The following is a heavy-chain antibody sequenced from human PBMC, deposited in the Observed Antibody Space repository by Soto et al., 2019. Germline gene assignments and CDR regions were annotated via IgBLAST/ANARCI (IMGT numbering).Heavy chain of an antibody. CDR3: ARDGYSYGYYYYYMDV. D-gene: IGHD5-18*01. CDR2: IGTAGDT. Sequence: GGSLRLSCAASGFTFSSYDMHWVRQATGKGLEWVSAIGTAGDTYYPGSVKGRFTISRENAKNSLYLQMNSLRAEDTAVYYCARDGYSYGYYYYYMDVWGKGTTVTVSS. CDR1: GFTFSSYD. J-gene: IGHJ6*03. V-gene: IGHV3-13*01.